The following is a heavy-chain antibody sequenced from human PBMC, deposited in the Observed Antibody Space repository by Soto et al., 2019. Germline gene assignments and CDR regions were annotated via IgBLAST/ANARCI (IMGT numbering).Heavy chain of an antibody. CDR3: AREHNWNFAFDY. V-gene: IGHV1-3*01. Sequence: ASVKVSCKASGYTFTSYAMHWVRQAPGQRLEWMGWINAGNGNTKYSQKFQGRVTITRDTSASTTYMELSSLRSEDTAVYYCAREHNWNFAFDYWGQGTLVTVSS. CDR2: INAGNGNT. CDR1: GYTFTSYA. D-gene: IGHD1-7*01. J-gene: IGHJ4*02.